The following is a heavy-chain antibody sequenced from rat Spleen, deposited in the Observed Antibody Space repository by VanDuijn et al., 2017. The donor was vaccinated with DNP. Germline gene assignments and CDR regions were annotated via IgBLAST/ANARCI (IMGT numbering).Heavy chain of an antibody. V-gene: IGHV2S12*01. CDR1: GFSLTSNG. J-gene: IGHJ2*01. D-gene: IGHD1-2*01. CDR3: TRVPKTEISTSFDY. Sequence: QVQLKESGPGLVQPSQTLSLTCTVSGFSLTSNGINWVRQPPGKGLEWIASISSGGTTYYISTLKSRLSISRDTSKSQVFLKMNSLQTEDTAIYFCTRVPKTEISTSFDYWGQGVMVTVSS. CDR2: ISSGGTT.